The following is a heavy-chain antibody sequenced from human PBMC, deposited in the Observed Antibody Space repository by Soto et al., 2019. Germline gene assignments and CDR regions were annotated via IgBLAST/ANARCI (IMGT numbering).Heavy chain of an antibody. D-gene: IGHD6-13*01. CDR3: ARGTYRSKTDFDY. CDR2: ISSSSGTI. CDR1: GFTLIDYY. Sequence: PGGSLRLSCAASGFTLIDYYMTGMRQAPGSGLEWVSYISSSSGTISYANSVKGRFTISRDNAQNSLYLQMTSLRAEDTAVYYCARGTYRSKTDFDYWGQGTLVTVSS. J-gene: IGHJ4*02. V-gene: IGHV3-11*01.